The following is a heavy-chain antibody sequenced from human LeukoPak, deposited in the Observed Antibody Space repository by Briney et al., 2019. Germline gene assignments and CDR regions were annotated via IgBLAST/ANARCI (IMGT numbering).Heavy chain of an antibody. CDR3: ARRSDYGYFDY. CDR2: ISSSSSYI. V-gene: IGHV3-21*01. CDR1: GSTFSSYA. J-gene: IGHJ4*02. Sequence: GGSLRLSCAATGSTFSSYAMSWVRQAPGKGLEWVSSISSSSSYIYYADSVKGRFTISRDNAKNSLYLQMNSLRAEDTAVYYCARRSDYGYFDYWGQGTLVTVSS. D-gene: IGHD3-16*01.